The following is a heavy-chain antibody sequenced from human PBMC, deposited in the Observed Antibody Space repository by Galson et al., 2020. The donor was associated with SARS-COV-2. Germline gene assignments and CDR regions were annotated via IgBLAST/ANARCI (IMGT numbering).Heavy chain of an antibody. V-gene: IGHV3-48*01. CDR1: RFTFSSYS. J-gene: IGHJ6*02. Sequence: GGSLRLSCAASRFTFSSYSMNWVRQAPGKGLEWVSYISSSSSTIYYADSVKGRFTISRDNAKNSLYLQMNSLRAEDTAVYYCARELNEGYCSGGSCYHPGDYYYYGMDVWGQGTTVTVSS. D-gene: IGHD2-15*01. CDR3: ARELNEGYCSGGSCYHPGDYYYYGMDV. CDR2: ISSSSSTI.